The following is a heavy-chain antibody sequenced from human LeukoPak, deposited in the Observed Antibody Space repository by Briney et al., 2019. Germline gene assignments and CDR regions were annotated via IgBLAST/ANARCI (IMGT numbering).Heavy chain of an antibody. Sequence: SETLSLTCTVCGGSISSYYWSWIRQPPGKGLEWIGYIYYSGSTKYNPSLKSRVTMSVDTSKNQFSLNLNSVTAADTAVYYCARVPAVTGWFDPWGQGTLVTVSS. CDR2: IYYSGST. J-gene: IGHJ5*02. D-gene: IGHD4-17*01. CDR3: ARVPAVTGWFDP. CDR1: GGSISSYY. V-gene: IGHV4-59*01.